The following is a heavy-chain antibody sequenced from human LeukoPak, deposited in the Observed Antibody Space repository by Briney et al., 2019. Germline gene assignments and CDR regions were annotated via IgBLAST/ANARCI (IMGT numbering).Heavy chain of an antibody. CDR3: ARDLSLLGLDD. Sequence: GGSLRLSCAASGFNFRIHGINWVRQAPGKGLEWVSAIGVSGIHTYFADSVRGRFSISRDDSRNTVYLQMNSLRAGDTALYFCARDLSLLGLDDWGQGTLVTVSS. CDR2: IGVSGIHT. D-gene: IGHD7-27*01. V-gene: IGHV3-23*01. J-gene: IGHJ4*02. CDR1: GFNFRIHG.